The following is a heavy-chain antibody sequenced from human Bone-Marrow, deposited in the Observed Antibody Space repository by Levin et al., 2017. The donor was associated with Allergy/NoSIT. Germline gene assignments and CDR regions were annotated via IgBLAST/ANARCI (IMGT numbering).Heavy chain of an antibody. CDR1: GFSLTTIGVG. D-gene: IGHD3-22*01. J-gene: IGHJ4*02. CDR3: ARVFHFDSSGYFLDH. V-gene: IGHV2-5*04. Sequence: ASGPTLVKPTQTLTLTCSISGFSLTTIGVGVGWIRQSPGKAPECLARIYWNGDKRYNPSLRNRVAVTQDTSKNQVVLTMTNMDPVDTGTYYCARVFHFDSSGYFLDHWGQGALVTVSS. CDR2: IYWNGDK.